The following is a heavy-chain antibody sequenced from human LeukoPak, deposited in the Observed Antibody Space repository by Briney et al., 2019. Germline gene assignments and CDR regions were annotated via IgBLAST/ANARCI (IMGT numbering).Heavy chain of an antibody. CDR3: ARAGLNGDVDY. D-gene: IGHD4-17*01. CDR1: GGSFSGYY. V-gene: IGHV4-34*01. CDR2: INHSGST. J-gene: IGHJ4*02. Sequence: PSETLSLTCAVYGGSFSGYYWSWIRQPPGKELEWTGEINHSGSTNYNPSLKSRVTISVDTSKNQFSLKLSSVTAADTAVYYCARAGLNGDVDYWGQGTLVTVSS.